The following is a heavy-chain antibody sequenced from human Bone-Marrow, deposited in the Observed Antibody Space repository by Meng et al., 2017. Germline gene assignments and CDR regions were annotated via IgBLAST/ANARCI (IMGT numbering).Heavy chain of an antibody. D-gene: IGHD4-17*01. CDR1: GGSISSGNHY. Sequence: QLTVQDSGPGLVKPSQTLSLPCPVSGGSISSGNHYWSWIRQHPGKGLEYIGYIYYSGSTYYNPSLKSRVIISVDTSKNQFSLRLNSVTAADTAVYYCASLYGDSSVWYLDLWGRGTLVTVSS. V-gene: IGHV4-31*03. CDR2: IYYSGST. J-gene: IGHJ2*01. CDR3: ASLYGDSSVWYLDL.